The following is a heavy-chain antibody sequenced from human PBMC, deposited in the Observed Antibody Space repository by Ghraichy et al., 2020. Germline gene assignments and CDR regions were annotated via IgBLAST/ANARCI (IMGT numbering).Heavy chain of an antibody. V-gene: IGHV3-23*01. Sequence: GGSLRLSCAASGFTFSTYAMSWVRQAPGKGLEWVSLISGSGRNTYYADSVKGRFTISRDNSKNALELQMNSLRAEDTAVYYCAATSHGFDFWGQGTMVSVSS. J-gene: IGHJ3*01. CDR3: AATSHGFDF. CDR1: GFTFSTYA. D-gene: IGHD1-1*01. CDR2: ISGSGRNT.